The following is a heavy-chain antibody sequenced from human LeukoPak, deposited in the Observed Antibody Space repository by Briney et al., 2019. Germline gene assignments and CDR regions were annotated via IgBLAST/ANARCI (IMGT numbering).Heavy chain of an antibody. J-gene: IGHJ4*02. CDR1: GFTFSSSW. Sequence: PGGSLRLSCAASGFTFSSSWMSWVRQAPGEGLEWVAHIKPDGSAEYYVDSVKGRFTISRDNARNSLYLQMNSLRAEDTALYYCVGWQQLADYWGQGTLVTASS. CDR2: IKPDGSAE. D-gene: IGHD6-13*01. CDR3: VGWQQLADY. V-gene: IGHV3-7*01.